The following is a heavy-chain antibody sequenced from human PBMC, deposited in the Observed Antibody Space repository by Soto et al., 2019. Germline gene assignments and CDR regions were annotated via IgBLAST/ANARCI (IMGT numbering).Heavy chain of an antibody. CDR3: ARGFYAYAFNI. J-gene: IGHJ3*02. Sequence: ASVKVSCKATGYTFTGYYMHWVRQAPGQGREWMGWINPNSGGTNYAQKFQGWVTMTRDTSISTAYMELSRLRSDDTVLYYGARGFYAYAFNIWGQGTMVTVSS. CDR1: GYTFTGYY. CDR2: INPNSGGT. D-gene: IGHD2-2*01. V-gene: IGHV1-2*04.